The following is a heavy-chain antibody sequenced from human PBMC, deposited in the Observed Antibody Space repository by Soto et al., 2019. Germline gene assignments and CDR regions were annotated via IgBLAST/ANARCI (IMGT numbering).Heavy chain of an antibody. CDR2: INAGNGNT. J-gene: IGHJ5*02. V-gene: IGHV1-3*01. CDR1: GYTFTSYA. Sequence: ASVEVSCKASGYTFTSYAMHWVRQAPGQRLEWMGWINAGNGNTKYSQKFQGRVTITRDTSASTAYMELSSLRSEDTAVYYCARVRFLEWLFDPWGQGTLVTVSS. D-gene: IGHD3-3*01. CDR3: ARVRFLEWLFDP.